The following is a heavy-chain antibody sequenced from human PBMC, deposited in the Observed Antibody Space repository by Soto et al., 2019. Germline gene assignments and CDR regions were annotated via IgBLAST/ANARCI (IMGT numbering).Heavy chain of an antibody. CDR1: GGTFTR. CDR2: IIPLFGTA. CDR3: ARDGLELGLDAFDI. V-gene: IGHV1-69*13. D-gene: IGHD7-27*01. J-gene: IGHJ3*02. Sequence: ASVKVSCKASGGTFTRISWVRQAPGQGLEWMRGIIPLFGTANYAQKFQGRLTITADDSTRTNYMELSSLSSEDTATYYCARDGLELGLDAFDIWGHGTKVTVSS.